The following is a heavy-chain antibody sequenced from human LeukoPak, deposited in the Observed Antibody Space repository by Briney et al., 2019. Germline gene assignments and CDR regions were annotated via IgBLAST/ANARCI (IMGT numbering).Heavy chain of an antibody. CDR1: GFTFSTYW. D-gene: IGHD2-2*01. J-gene: IGHJ5*02. V-gene: IGHV3-7*01. Sequence: GGSLRLSCAASGFTFSTYWMSWVRQAPGKGLEWVANIKLDESAKYYVDSVKGRFTISRDNAKNSLYLQMNSLRAEDTAVYYCARGLIPMPNWFDPWGQGTLVTVSS. CDR3: ARGLIPMPNWFDP. CDR2: IKLDESAK.